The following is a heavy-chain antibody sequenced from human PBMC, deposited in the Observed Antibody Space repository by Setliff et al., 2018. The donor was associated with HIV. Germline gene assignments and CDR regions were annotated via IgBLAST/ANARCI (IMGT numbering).Heavy chain of an antibody. J-gene: IGHJ6*02. CDR3: ASSSLGQRGGMDV. V-gene: IGHV4-34*01. CDR1: GGAVSDYY. Sequence: SETLSLTCAFPGGAVSDYYWTWIRQTPGRGLEWIGDINHRGTIKYNSSLRGRVTISVDTSKNQFSLKLSSVTAADTAVYYCASSSLGQRGGMDVWGQGTTVTVSS. D-gene: IGHD6-25*01. CDR2: INHRGTI.